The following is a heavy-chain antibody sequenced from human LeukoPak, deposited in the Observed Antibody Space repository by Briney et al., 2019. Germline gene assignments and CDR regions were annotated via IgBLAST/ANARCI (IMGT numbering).Heavy chain of an antibody. Sequence: GGTPRLSCEASGFTFSRYAMNWVRHARRKGLEWVSYISTGGDNKYYADSLKGRLTVSKDNAKNSLCLQKDSLRAEDTAIYSCARSFCTSATCSKGHYYYVMDVWGQGTTVTVSS. CDR3: ARSFCTSATCSKGHYYYVMDV. J-gene: IGHJ6*02. V-gene: IGHV3-21*01. D-gene: IGHD2-8*01. CDR1: GFTFSRYA. CDR2: ISTGGDNK.